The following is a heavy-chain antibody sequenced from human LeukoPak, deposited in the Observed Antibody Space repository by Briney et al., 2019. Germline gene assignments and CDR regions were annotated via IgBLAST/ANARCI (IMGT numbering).Heavy chain of an antibody. Sequence: GGSLTLSCAASGVTSSSFWMCWVRQAPGEGLERGANIKQDGSKKNYVGSVKGRFTISRDNTKNSLYLQMNSLSPEDTAVYYCARDIDEGSGYYDYWGQGTLVTASS. D-gene: IGHD3-22*01. V-gene: IGHV3-7*01. CDR1: GVTSSSFW. CDR3: ARDIDEGSGYYDY. J-gene: IGHJ4*02. CDR2: IKQDGSKK.